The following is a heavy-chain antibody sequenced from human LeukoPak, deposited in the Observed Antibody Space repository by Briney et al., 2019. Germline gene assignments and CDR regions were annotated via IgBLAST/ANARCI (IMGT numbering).Heavy chain of an antibody. V-gene: IGHV3-53*01. CDR1: GFTVSSNY. J-gene: IGHJ3*02. D-gene: IGHD3-22*01. CDR2: IYSGGST. CDR3: AKDLSRDSRFSYDAFDI. Sequence: GGSLRLSCAASGFTVSSNYMSWVRQAPGKGLEWVSVIYSGGSTYYADSVKGRFTISRDNSKSTLYIQMNSLRAEDTAVYYCAKDLSRDSRFSYDAFDIWGQGTMVTVSS.